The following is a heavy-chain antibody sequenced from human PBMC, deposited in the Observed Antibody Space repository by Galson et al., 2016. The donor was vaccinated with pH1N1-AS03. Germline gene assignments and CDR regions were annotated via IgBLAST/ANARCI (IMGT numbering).Heavy chain of an antibody. CDR3: AKDVRRAAVAGSGALDM. V-gene: IGHV3-23*01. CDR1: GFTFSRYG. J-gene: IGHJ3*02. CDR2: INFSGGST. Sequence: SLRLSCAASGFTFSRYGLNWVRQAPGKGLEWVSSINFSGGSTYYADSVKGRFTISRDNSKKTVYLQMRSLRGDDTAIYYCAKDVRRAAVAGSGALDMWGQGTMVTVSS. D-gene: IGHD6-19*01.